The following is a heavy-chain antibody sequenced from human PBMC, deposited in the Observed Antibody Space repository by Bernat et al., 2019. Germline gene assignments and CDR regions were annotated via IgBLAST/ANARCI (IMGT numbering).Heavy chain of an antibody. Sequence: VQLLESGGGLVQPGGSLRLSCAASGFTFSSYAMHWVRQAPGKGLEWVAVIWDDGSNKYYADSVKGRFTISRDNSKNTMYLQMNSLRAEDTAVYYCATGRGVDTVKSRCDYWGQGTLVTVSS. CDR3: ATGRGVDTVKSRCDY. CDR2: IWDDGSNK. D-gene: IGHD5-18*01. J-gene: IGHJ4*02. V-gene: IGHV3-33*08. CDR1: GFTFSSYA.